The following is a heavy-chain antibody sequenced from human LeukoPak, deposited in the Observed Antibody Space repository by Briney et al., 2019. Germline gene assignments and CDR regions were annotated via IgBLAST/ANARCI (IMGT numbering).Heavy chain of an antibody. Sequence: GASVKVSCKASGYTFTSYYMHWVRQAPGQGLEWMGIINPSGGSTSYAQEFQGRVTMTRDTSTSTVYMELSSLRSEDTAVYYCASKSLIGVTARAFGAFDIWGQGTMVTVSS. CDR3: ASKSLIGVTARAFGAFDI. CDR2: INPSGGST. J-gene: IGHJ3*02. D-gene: IGHD2-21*02. CDR1: GYTFTSYY. V-gene: IGHV1-46*01.